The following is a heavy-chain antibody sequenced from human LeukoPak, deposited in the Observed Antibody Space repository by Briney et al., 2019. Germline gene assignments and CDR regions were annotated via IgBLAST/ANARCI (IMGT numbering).Heavy chain of an antibody. CDR2: IYYSGST. Sequence: SETLSLTCTVSGGSISSYYWTWIGQPPGKGLEWIGYIYYSGSTNYNPSLKSRVTISVDTSKNQFSLKLSSVTAADTAVYYCARGYYGDPGGDYWGQGTLVTVSS. J-gene: IGHJ4*02. V-gene: IGHV4-59*01. CDR3: ARGYYGDPGGDY. CDR1: GGSISSYY. D-gene: IGHD4-17*01.